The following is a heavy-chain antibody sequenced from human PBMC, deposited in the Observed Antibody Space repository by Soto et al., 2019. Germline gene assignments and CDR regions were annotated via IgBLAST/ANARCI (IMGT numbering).Heavy chain of an antibody. CDR3: VRSTTVTTSYYYYMDV. D-gene: IGHD4-17*01. V-gene: IGHV4-59*08. J-gene: IGHJ6*03. CDR1: GGSISSYY. CDR2: IYYSGST. Sequence: QVQLQESGPGLVKPSETLSLTCTVSGGSISSYYWSWIRQPPGKGLEWIGYIYYSGSTNYNPSLKSRVTISVDTSKNQFSLKLSSVTAADTAVYYCVRSTTVTTSYYYYMDVWGKGTTVTVSS.